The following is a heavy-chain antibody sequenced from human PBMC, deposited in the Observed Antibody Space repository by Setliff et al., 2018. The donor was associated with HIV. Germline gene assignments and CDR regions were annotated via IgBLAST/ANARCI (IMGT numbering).Heavy chain of an antibody. D-gene: IGHD6-13*01. CDR2: IYYSGST. CDR3: ARVATAGENFDY. CDR1: GGSISSGDYY. Sequence: SETLSLTCTVSGGSISSGDYYWSWIRQPPGKGLEWIGYIYYSGSTYYNPSLKSRVTISVDKSKNQFSLELNSVTAADTAVYYCARVATAGENFDYWGQGTLVTVSS. J-gene: IGHJ4*02. V-gene: IGHV4-30-4*08.